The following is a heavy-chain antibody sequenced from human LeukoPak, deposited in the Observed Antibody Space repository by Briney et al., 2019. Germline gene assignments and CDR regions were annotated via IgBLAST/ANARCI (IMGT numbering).Heavy chain of an antibody. J-gene: IGHJ4*02. CDR1: GYRFSDYY. V-gene: IGHV1-2*02. CDR2: IDPDSGGT. Sequence: ASVKVSCKASGYRFSDYYMHWVRQAPGQGLEWMGWIDPDSGGTNSAQQFQGRVTMTRDASISTAYMELSRLRSDDTAVYYCARRYFVSGSYYTDYWGQGTLVTVSS. CDR3: ARRYFVSGSYYTDY. D-gene: IGHD3-10*01.